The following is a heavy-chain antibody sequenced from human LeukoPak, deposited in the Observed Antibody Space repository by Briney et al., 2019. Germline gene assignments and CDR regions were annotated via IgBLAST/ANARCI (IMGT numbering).Heavy chain of an antibody. CDR3: AQTRGYCTSISCRYYFDY. D-gene: IGHD2-2*01. J-gene: IGHJ4*02. V-gene: IGHV3-48*03. CDR1: GFTFSSYE. Sequence: GGSLRLSCAASGFTFSSYEMNWVRQAPGKGLGWVSYISSSGSTIYYADSVKGRFTISRDNAKNSLYLQMNSLRAEDTAVYYCAQTRGYCTSISCRYYFDYWGQGILVTVSS. CDR2: ISSSGSTI.